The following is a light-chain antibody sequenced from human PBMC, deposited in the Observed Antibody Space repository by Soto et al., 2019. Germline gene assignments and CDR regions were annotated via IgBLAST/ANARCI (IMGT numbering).Light chain of an antibody. CDR3: QSYDSRLSGLYV. CDR1: SSNIGAGYD. CDR2: GNI. V-gene: IGLV1-40*01. Sequence: QSALTQPPSVSGAPGQRVTISCTGSSSNIGAGYDVHWYQQLPGTAPKLLIYGNINRPSGVPDRFSASKSATSASLAITGLQAEDEADYYCQSYDSRLSGLYVFGTGNKVT. J-gene: IGLJ1*01.